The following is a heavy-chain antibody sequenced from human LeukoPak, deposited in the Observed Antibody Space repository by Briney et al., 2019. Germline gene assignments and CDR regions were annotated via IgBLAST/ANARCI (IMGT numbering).Heavy chain of an antibody. CDR2: ISPGGGT. J-gene: IGHJ4*02. D-gene: IGHD3-16*01. CDR1: GFTFRNYV. Sequence: PGGSLRLSCAASGFTFRNYVLSWVRQAPGKGLEWVASISPGGGTFCAASVKGRFTISRDNSKNTVHLQMNSLRAEDTAVYYCANYRLGNYAPPYDYWGQGTLVTVSS. V-gene: IGHV3-23*01. CDR3: ANYRLGNYAPPYDY.